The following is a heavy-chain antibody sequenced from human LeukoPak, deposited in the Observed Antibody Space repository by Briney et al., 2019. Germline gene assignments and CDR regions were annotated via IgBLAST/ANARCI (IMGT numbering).Heavy chain of an antibody. CDR3: TRDFFDTSGLIWYYSGMDV. V-gene: IGHV3-74*01. CDR2: INSDGNSA. D-gene: IGHD2-15*01. Sequence: GGSLRLSCAASGFTFRSYWMYWVRQVPGKGLEWLSRINSDGNSASYADSAKGRFTIPRDNVKNTLYLQMNSLRAEDTGVYYCTRDFFDTSGLIWYYSGMDVWGQGTTVTVSS. CDR1: GFTFRSYW. J-gene: IGHJ6*02.